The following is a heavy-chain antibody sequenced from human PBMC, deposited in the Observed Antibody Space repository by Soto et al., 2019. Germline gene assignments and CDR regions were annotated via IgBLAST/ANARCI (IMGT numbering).Heavy chain of an antibody. V-gene: IGHV3-33*01. CDR3: ARDLSLLDWTTGRGGMDV. CDR1: GFTFSSYG. J-gene: IGHJ6*02. Sequence: QVQLVESGGGVVQPGRSLRLSCAASGFTFSSYGMHWVRQAPGKGLEWVAGIWYDGSNKYYADSVKGRFTISRDNSKNTMYLQMNSLRAEATAVYYCARDLSLLDWTTGRGGMDVWGQGTTVTVSS. CDR2: IWYDGSNK. D-gene: IGHD3-9*01.